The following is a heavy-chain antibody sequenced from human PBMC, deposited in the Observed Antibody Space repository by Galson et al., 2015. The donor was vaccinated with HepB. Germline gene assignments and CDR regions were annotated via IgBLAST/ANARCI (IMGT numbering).Heavy chain of an antibody. CDR3: ARLGGGMTTVTTIWFDP. CDR1: GYSFTSYW. CDR2: IYPGDSDT. J-gene: IGHJ5*02. V-gene: IGHV5-51*01. D-gene: IGHD4-17*01. Sequence: QSGAEMKKPGESLKISCTGSGYSFTSYWIGWVRQMPGKGLEWMGIIYPGDSDTRYSPSFQGQVTISAGKSISTAYLQWSSLKASDTAMYYCARLGGGMTTVTTIWFDPWGQGTLVTVSS.